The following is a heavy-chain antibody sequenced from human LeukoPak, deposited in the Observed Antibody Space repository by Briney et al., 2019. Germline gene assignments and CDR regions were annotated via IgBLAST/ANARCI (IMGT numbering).Heavy chain of an antibody. CDR1: GFTFSSYP. D-gene: IGHD3-3*01. V-gene: IGHV3-23*01. Sequence: PGGSLRLSCAASGFTFSSYPMSWVRQAPGKGLEWVSAISGCGGRTYYADSVKGRFTISRDNSKNTLYLQMNSLRAEDTAVYNCAKFVVCYDFWSGYLKPTYNWFGPWGQGILVTVSS. J-gene: IGHJ5*02. CDR3: AKFVVCYDFWSGYLKPTYNWFGP. CDR2: ISGCGGRT.